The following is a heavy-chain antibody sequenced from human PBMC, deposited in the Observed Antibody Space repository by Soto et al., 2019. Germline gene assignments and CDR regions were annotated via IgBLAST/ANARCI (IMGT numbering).Heavy chain of an antibody. CDR1: GFTFSSYW. CDR3: ARIAASGRGWDV. CDR2: IKQDGSEE. Sequence: EVQLVESGGGLVQPGGSLRLSCVDSGFTFSSYWMSWVRQAPVKGLEWVGNIKQDGSEENYVDSVKGRFTISRDNAKNSMYLPMNRLRAAATAVYYCARIAASGRGWDVWGQGTTVVVSS. J-gene: IGHJ6*02. V-gene: IGHV3-7*01. D-gene: IGHD6-13*01.